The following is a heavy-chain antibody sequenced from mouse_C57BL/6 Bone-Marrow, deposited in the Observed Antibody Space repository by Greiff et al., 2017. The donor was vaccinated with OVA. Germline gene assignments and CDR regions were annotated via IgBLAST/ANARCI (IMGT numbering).Heavy chain of an antibody. D-gene: IGHD2-5*01. J-gene: IGHJ3*01. CDR1: GFTFSSYA. V-gene: IGHV5-4*03. CDR3: ARVYYSNLAWFAY. CDR2: ISDGGSYT. Sequence: DVMLVESGGGLVKPGGSLKLSCAASGFTFSSYAMSWVRQTPEKRLEWVATISDGGSYTYYPDNVKGRFTISRDNAKNNLYLQMSHLKSEDTAMYYCARVYYSNLAWFAYWGQGTLVTVSA.